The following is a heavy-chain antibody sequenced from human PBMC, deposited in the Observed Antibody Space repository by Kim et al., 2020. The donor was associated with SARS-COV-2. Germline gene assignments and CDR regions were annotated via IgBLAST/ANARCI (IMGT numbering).Heavy chain of an antibody. CDR1: GGTFSSYA. CDR3: AREEGGSYYGSYNWFDP. Sequence: SVKVSCKASGGTFSSYAISWVRQAPGQGLEWMGRIIPILGIANYAQKFQGRVTITADKSTSTAYMELSSLRSEDTAVYYCAREEGGSYYGSYNWFDPWGQGTLVTVSS. CDR2: IIPILGIA. V-gene: IGHV1-69*04. D-gene: IGHD1-26*01. J-gene: IGHJ5*02.